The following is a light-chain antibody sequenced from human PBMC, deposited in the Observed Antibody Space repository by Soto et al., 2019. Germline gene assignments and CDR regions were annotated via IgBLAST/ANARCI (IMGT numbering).Light chain of an antibody. CDR2: QVT. J-gene: IGLJ1*01. CDR3: TSCSSSDIFYV. V-gene: IGLV2-14*01. Sequence: QSALTQPASVSGSPGQSITISCTGTSSDIGGYYYVSWYQHHPDKAPKLLIYQVTNRPSRVSNRFSGSKSGNTASLTISGLQADDEADYYCTSCSSSDIFYVFGTGTKLTVL. CDR1: SSDIGGYYY.